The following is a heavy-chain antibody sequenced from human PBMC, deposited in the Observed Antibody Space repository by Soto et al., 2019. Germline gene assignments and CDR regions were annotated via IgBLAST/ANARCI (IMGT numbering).Heavy chain of an antibody. J-gene: IGHJ3*02. CDR1: GCSISISSYY. V-gene: IGHV4-39*01. CDR3: ASRYDFWSGPNAFDI. CDR2: IYYSGST. Sequence: PSETLSLTCTVSGCSISISSYYWGWIRQPPGKGLEWIGSIYYSGSTYYNPSLKSRVTISVDTSKNQFSLKLSSVTAADTAVYYCASRYDFWSGPNAFDIWGQGTMVTVSS. D-gene: IGHD3-3*01.